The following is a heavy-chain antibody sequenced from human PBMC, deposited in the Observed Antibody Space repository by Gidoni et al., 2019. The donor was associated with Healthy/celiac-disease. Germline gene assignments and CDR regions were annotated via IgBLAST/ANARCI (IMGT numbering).Heavy chain of an antibody. D-gene: IGHD3-16*01. CDR3: ARDKGPWGALV. J-gene: IGHJ4*01. CDR1: CGSISSISSY. Sequence: QLPLQESGPGLVKPSENRSLTCTGSCGSISSISSYWGWIRQPPGKGLEWIRSIYSSGRTYYIPSLTSRVTISVATSNNPFSLKLSSVTAADTAVYYCARDKGPWGALVGGHGTLFPVSS. V-gene: IGHV4-39*07. CDR2: IYSSGRT.